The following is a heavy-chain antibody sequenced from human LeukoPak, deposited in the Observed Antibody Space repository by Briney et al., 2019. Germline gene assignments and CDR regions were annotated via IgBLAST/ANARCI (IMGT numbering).Heavy chain of an antibody. CDR2: VGSSSSYI. J-gene: IGHJ4*02. Sequence: GGSLRLSCAASGFTFSSYSMNWVRQAPGKGLEWVSSVGSSSSYIYYADSVQGRFTISRDNAKNSLYLQMNSLRAEDTAVYYCAKDSYSKGDFWGQGVLVTVSS. CDR3: AKDSYSKGDF. CDR1: GFTFSSYS. D-gene: IGHD6-13*01. V-gene: IGHV3-21*01.